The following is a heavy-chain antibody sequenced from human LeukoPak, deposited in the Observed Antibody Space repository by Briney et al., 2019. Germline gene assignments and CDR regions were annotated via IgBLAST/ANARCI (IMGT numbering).Heavy chain of an antibody. Sequence: ASVKVSCKASGYTFTRYGISWVRQAPGQGVEWMGWISAYNGNTNYAQKLQGRVTMTTDTSTSTAYMELRSLRSDDTAVYYCARVWQWLVEDAFDIWGQGTIVTVSS. CDR2: ISAYNGNT. CDR1: GYTFTRYG. D-gene: IGHD6-19*01. J-gene: IGHJ3*02. V-gene: IGHV1-18*01. CDR3: ARVWQWLVEDAFDI.